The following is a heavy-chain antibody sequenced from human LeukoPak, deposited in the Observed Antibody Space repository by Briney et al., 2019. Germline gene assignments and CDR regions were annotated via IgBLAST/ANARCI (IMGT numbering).Heavy chain of an antibody. D-gene: IGHD2-21*01. CDR3: TKILGSGVWYGFDI. CDR1: GGSINTYY. CDR2: IYSTGIT. V-gene: IGHV4-4*07. Sequence: PSETLSLTCTVSGGSINTYYWSWIRQPAGKGLEWIGRIYSTGITTYNPSLKSRVTISVDTSKNQFSLKLNSVTAADTAVYYCTKILGSGVWYGFDIWGQGTMVTVSS. J-gene: IGHJ3*02.